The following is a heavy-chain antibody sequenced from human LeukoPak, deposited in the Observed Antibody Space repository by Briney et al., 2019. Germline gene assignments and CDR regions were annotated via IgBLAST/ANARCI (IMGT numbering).Heavy chain of an antibody. CDR2: IWYDGSNK. Sequence: PGGSLRLSCAASGFTFSSYGMHWVRQAPGKGREWVAVIWYDGSNKYYADSVKGRFTISRDNSKNTLYLQMNSLRAEDTAVYYCAKEGNAYCGGDCYSSAFDVWGQGTMVTVSS. J-gene: IGHJ3*01. V-gene: IGHV3-30*02. CDR1: GFTFSSYG. CDR3: AKEGNAYCGGDCYSSAFDV. D-gene: IGHD2-21*02.